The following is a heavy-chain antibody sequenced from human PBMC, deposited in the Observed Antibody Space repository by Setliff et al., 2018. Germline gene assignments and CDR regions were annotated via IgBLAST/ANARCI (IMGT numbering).Heavy chain of an antibody. CDR1: GDSISSSSYY. D-gene: IGHD6-13*01. V-gene: IGHV4-39*01. CDR2: INHSGST. CDR3: VRGRKAWHSSSWSTFDY. J-gene: IGHJ4*02. Sequence: PSETLSLTCTVSGDSISSSSYYWGWIRQPPGKGLEWIGEINHSGSTNYNPSLKSRVTISVDTSKNQFSLQLNSVTPEDTAVYYCVRGRKAWHSSSWSTFDYWGQGTLVTVSS.